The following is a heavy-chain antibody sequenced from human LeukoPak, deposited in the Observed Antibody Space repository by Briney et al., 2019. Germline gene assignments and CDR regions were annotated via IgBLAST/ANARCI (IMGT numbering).Heavy chain of an antibody. CDR1: GGSIRNRSYY. V-gene: IGHV4-39*01. Sequence: SVTLSLTCTVSGGSIRNRSYYWGWIRQPPGKGLEWIGSTYYGGSTYYNPSLKSRLSIFADTSKNQFSLKLSSVTAADTAVYYCATYDQQLAFDNWGQGTLVTVSS. CDR2: TYYGGST. J-gene: IGHJ4*02. CDR3: ATYDQQLAFDN. D-gene: IGHD6-13*01.